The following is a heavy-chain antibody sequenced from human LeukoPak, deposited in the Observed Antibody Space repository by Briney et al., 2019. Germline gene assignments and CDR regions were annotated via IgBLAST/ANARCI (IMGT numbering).Heavy chain of an antibody. CDR3: ARGFFGYDSSPHFY. J-gene: IGHJ4*02. CDR2: ISYDGSNK. CDR1: GFTFSSYA. V-gene: IGHV3-30-3*01. Sequence: GGSLRLSCAASGFTFSSYAMHWVRQAPGKGLEWVAVISYDGSNKYYADSVKGRFTISRDSSKNTLYLQMNSLRAEDTAVYYCARGFFGYDSSPHFYWGQGTLVTVSS. D-gene: IGHD3-22*01.